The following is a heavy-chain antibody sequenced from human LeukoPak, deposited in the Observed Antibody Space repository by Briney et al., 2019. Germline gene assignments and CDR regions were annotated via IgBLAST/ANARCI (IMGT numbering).Heavy chain of an antibody. CDR2: IRYDGSNK. CDR1: GFTFSNYG. Sequence: GGSLRLSCAASGFTFSNYGMHWVRQAPGKGLEWVAFIRYDGSNKYYADSVKGRFTISRDNSKNTLYLQMNSLRAEDTAVYYCAKAGDYYDSSGYYPGAFDIWGQGTMVTVSS. V-gene: IGHV3-30*02. D-gene: IGHD3-22*01. CDR3: AKAGDYYDSSGYYPGAFDI. J-gene: IGHJ3*02.